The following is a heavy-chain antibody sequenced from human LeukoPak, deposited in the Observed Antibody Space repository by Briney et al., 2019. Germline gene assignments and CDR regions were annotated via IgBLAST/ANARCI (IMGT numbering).Heavy chain of an antibody. Sequence: GGSLRLSCAASGFTFNDYAMHWVRQAPGKGLEWVSLISGDGGSTYYADSVKGRFTISRDNSKNSLYLQMNSLTTEDTAFYYCAKSQSSPGFVGYWGQGTLVTVSS. D-gene: IGHD6-13*01. J-gene: IGHJ4*02. CDR1: GFTFNDYA. CDR2: ISGDGGST. V-gene: IGHV3-43*02. CDR3: AKSQSSPGFVGY.